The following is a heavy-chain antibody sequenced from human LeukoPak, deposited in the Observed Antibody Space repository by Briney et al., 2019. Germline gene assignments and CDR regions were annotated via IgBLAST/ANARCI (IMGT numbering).Heavy chain of an antibody. J-gene: IGHJ5*02. V-gene: IGHV1-18*01. CDR1: GYTFTSYG. D-gene: IGHD5-24*01. Sequence: GASVKVSCKTSGYTFTSYGISWVRQAPGQGLEWMGWISAYNGNTNYAQKLQGRVTMTTDTSASIAYMELRSLRSDDTAVYYCARDRDTSLLNNWFDPWGQGTLVTVSS. CDR2: ISAYNGNT. CDR3: ARDRDTSLLNNWFDP.